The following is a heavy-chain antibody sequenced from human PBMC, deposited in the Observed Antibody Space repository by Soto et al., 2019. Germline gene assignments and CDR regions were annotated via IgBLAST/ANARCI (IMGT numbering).Heavy chain of an antibody. J-gene: IGHJ6*03. D-gene: IGHD3-10*01. V-gene: IGHV4-59*01. CDR1: GGSISSYY. Sequence: SETLSLTCTVSGGSISSYYWSWIRQPPGKGLEWIGYIYYSGSTNYNPSLKSRVTISVDTSKNQFSLKLSSVTAADTAVYYCARTFMVRGARINSGYYYYYMDVWGKGTTVTVSS. CDR3: ARTFMVRGARINSGYYYYYMDV. CDR2: IYYSGST.